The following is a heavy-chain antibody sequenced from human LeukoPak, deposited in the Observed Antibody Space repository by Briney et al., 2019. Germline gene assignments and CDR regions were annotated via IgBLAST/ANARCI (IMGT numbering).Heavy chain of an antibody. CDR1: GGSISSGSYY. CDR3: AADYYDSSGYYYVGAFDI. D-gene: IGHD3-22*01. Sequence: SQTLSLTCTVSGGSISSGSYYWSWIRQPAGKGLEWIGRIYTSRSTNYNPSLKSRVTISVDTSKNQFSLKLSSVTAADTAVYYCAADYYDSSGYYYVGAFDIWGQGTMVTVSS. J-gene: IGHJ3*02. V-gene: IGHV4-61*02. CDR2: IYTSRST.